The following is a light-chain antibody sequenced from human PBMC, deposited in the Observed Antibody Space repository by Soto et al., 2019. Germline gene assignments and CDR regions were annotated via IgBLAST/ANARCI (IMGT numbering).Light chain of an antibody. J-gene: IGKJ1*01. CDR3: QQTYSSPPGA. CDR1: QSIRNY. V-gene: IGKV1-39*01. Sequence: DIQMTQSPSSLSASVGGRVTITCRASQSIRNYLNWYQQKPGKAPKVLIYTASSLQSGAPSRFSGSGSGTDFTLSIGRLQPEDFATYYCQQTYSSPPGAFGQGTKVDIK. CDR2: TAS.